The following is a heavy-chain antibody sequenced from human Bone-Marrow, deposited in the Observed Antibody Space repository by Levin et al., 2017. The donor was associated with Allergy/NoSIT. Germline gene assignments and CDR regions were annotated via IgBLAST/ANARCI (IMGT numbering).Heavy chain of an antibody. J-gene: IGHJ3*02. CDR1: GYTFTSYD. V-gene: IGHV1-8*01. D-gene: IGHD3-22*01. Sequence: ASVKVSCKASGYTFTSYDINWVRQATGQGLEWMGWMNPNSGNTGYAQKFQGRVTMTRNTSISTAYMELSSLRSEDTAVYYCARGTYYYDSSGYYYDPHAFDIWGQGTMVTVSS. CDR3: ARGTYYYDSSGYYYDPHAFDI. CDR2: MNPNSGNT.